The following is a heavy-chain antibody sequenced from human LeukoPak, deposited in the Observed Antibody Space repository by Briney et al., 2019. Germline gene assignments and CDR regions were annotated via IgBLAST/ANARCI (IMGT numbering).Heavy chain of an antibody. D-gene: IGHD6-13*01. CDR1: GLTFSSYA. CDR3: AKEAAFGYSSSWYYFDY. J-gene: IGHJ4*02. Sequence: SGGSLRLSCAASGLTFSSYAMSWVRQAPGKGLEWVSAISGSGGSTYYADSVKGRFTISRDNSKNTLYLQMNSLRAEDTAVYYCAKEAAFGYSSSWYYFDYWGQGTLVTVSS. CDR2: ISGSGGST. V-gene: IGHV3-23*01.